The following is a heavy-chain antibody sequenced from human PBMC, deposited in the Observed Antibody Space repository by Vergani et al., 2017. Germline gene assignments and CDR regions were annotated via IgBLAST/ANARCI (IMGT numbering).Heavy chain of an antibody. J-gene: IGHJ6*02. CDR3: ALRGIAAAGSYYYYGMDV. V-gene: IGHV3-48*04. Sequence: EVQLVESGGGLVQPGGSLRLSCAASGFTFSSYSMNWVRQAPGKGLEWVSYISSSSSTIYYADSVKGRFTISRDNAKNSLYLQMNSLRAEDTAVYYCALRGIAAAGSYYYYGMDVWGQGTTVTVSS. CDR1: GFTFSSYS. D-gene: IGHD6-13*01. CDR2: ISSSSSTI.